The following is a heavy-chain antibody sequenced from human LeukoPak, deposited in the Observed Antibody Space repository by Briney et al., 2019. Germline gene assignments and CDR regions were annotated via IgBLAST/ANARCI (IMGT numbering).Heavy chain of an antibody. D-gene: IGHD3-22*01. CDR1: GFTVSSNY. CDR3: ARDRFSPYYYDSSGYKQDNLYYYYGMDV. V-gene: IGHV3-66*01. Sequence: GGSLRLSCAASGFTVSSNYMSWVRQAPGKGLEWVSVIYSGGSTYYADPVKGRFTISRDNSKNTLYLQVNSLRAEDTAVYYCARDRFSPYYYDSSGYKQDNLYYYYGMDVWGQGTTVTVSS. J-gene: IGHJ6*02. CDR2: IYSGGST.